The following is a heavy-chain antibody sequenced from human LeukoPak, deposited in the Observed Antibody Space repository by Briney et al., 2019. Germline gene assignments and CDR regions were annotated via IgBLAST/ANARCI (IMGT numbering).Heavy chain of an antibody. Sequence: GGSLRLSCAASGFTFSSYAMSWVRQAPGTGLEWVSAISGSGGSTYYADSVKGRFTISRDNSKNTLYLQMNSLRAEDTAVYYCAKSQYYYGSGSYHKSWGQGTLVTVSS. CDR3: AKSQYYYGSGSYHKS. CDR1: GFTFSSYA. J-gene: IGHJ5*02. CDR2: ISGSGGST. D-gene: IGHD3-10*01. V-gene: IGHV3-23*01.